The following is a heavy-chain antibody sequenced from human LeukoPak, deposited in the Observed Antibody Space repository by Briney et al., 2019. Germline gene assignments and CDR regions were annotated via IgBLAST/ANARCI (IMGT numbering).Heavy chain of an antibody. V-gene: IGHV1-18*01. CDR2: ISAYNGNT. D-gene: IGHD2-21*02. Sequence: ASVTVSCKASGYTFTSYGISWVRQAPGQGLEWMGWISAYNGNTNYAQKLQGRVTMTTDTSTSTAYMELRSLRSDDTAVYYCAREMVNCDGDCPNDSWGQGTLVTVSS. CDR3: AREMVNCDGDCPNDS. J-gene: IGHJ4*02. CDR1: GYTFTSYG.